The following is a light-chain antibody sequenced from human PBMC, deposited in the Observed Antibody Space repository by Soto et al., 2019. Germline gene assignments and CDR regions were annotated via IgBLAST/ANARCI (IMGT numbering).Light chain of an antibody. Sequence: DVQLTQSPSFLSASVGDRVTITCRASQGIASSLAWYQQKPGKAPKLLIYGASTLFGGVPSRFSGTGSGTEFSLTLTSLKPDDFASSYCQQLIYYPLTCGVGTKVEIK. J-gene: IGKJ4*01. V-gene: IGKV1-9*01. CDR2: GAS. CDR1: QGIASS. CDR3: QQLIYYPLT.